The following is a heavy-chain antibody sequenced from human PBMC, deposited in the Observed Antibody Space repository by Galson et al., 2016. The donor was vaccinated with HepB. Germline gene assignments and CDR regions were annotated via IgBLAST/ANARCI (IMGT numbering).Heavy chain of an antibody. CDR3: ARHIGGRGYFDY. V-gene: IGHV3-74*01. CDR1: GFTVSNNW. D-gene: IGHD1-26*01. CDR2: IHSDGSIT. Sequence: SLRLSCAAPGFTVSNNWMHWVRQAPGKGLMWVSRIHSDGSITNYADSVKGRFTISTDNAKNTVYLQMNSLRAEDTAVYYCARHIGGRGYFDYWGQGTLVTVSS. J-gene: IGHJ4*02.